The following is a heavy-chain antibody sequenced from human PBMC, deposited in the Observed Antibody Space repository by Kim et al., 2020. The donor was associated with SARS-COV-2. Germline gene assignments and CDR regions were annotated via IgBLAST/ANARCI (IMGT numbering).Heavy chain of an antibody. CDR2: IRGKANSYAT. J-gene: IGHJ3*02. D-gene: IGHD3-3*02. CDR3: TRVPGPTLAFWDAYDI. V-gene: IGHV3-73*01. CDR1: GFSFTDSA. Sequence: GGSLRLSCAASGFSFTDSAMHWVRQASGKGLEWVGRIRGKANSYATTYAASVKGRFTSSRDDSKNAAYLQMNSLKTEDTSVYYCTRVPGPTLAFWDAYDISGEGTTVTVSS.